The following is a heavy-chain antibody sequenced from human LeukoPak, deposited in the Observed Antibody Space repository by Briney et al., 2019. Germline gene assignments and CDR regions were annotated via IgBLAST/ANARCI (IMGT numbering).Heavy chain of an antibody. D-gene: IGHD3-22*01. Sequence: SETLSLTCAVSGGSISSGGYSWSWIRQPPGKGLEWIGYIYHSGSTYYNPSLKSRVTISVDRSKNQFSLKLNSVTAADTAVYYCARGGEPNHYDSSGYYYPFDYWGQGTLVTVSS. J-gene: IGHJ4*02. CDR1: GGSISSGGYS. V-gene: IGHV4-30-2*01. CDR3: ARGGEPNHYDSSGYYYPFDY. CDR2: IYHSGST.